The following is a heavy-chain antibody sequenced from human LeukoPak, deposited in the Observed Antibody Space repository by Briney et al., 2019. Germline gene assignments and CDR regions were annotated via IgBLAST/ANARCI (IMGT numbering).Heavy chain of an antibody. CDR1: GGSISSYY. CDR2: IYYSGST. CDR3: ARQSYHYYGMDV. V-gene: IGHV4-59*08. Sequence: NPSETLSLTCTVSGGSISSYYWSWIRQPPGKGLEWIGYIYYSGSTNYNPSLKSRVTISVDTSKNQFSLKLSSVTAADTAVYYCARQSYHYYGMDVWGQGTTVTVSS. J-gene: IGHJ6*02.